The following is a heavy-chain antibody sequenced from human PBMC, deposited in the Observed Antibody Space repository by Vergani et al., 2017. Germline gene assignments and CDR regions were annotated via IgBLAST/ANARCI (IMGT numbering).Heavy chain of an antibody. CDR2: IWYDGSKK. CDR3: ASGGYCSSTSCYSMDV. CDR1: GFTFSSYG. Sequence: QVQLVESGGGVVQTGRSLRLSCAASGFTFSSYGMHWVRPAPGKGLEWVAVIWYDGSKKYYADSVKGRFTISRDNSKNTLYLRMNSLRAEDTAVYYCASGGYCSSTSCYSMDVWGKGTTVTVSS. J-gene: IGHJ6*04. D-gene: IGHD2-2*01. V-gene: IGHV3-33*08.